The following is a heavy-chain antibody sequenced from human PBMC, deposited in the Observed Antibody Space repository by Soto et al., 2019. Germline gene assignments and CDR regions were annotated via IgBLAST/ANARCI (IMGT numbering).Heavy chain of an antibody. D-gene: IGHD3-10*01. V-gene: IGHV3-23*01. CDR1: GFTFSSYA. Sequence: EVQLLESGGGLVQPGGSLRLSCAASGFTFSSYAMSWVRQAPGKGLEWVSAISGSGGSTYYADSVKGRFTISRDNSKNTLYLQMNSLRAEDTAVYYCAKASQLLWFGEDRGWFDPWGQGTLVTVSS. J-gene: IGHJ5*02. CDR2: ISGSGGST. CDR3: AKASQLLWFGEDRGWFDP.